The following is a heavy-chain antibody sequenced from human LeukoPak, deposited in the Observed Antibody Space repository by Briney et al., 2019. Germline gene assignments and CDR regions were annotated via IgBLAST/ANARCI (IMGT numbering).Heavy chain of an antibody. Sequence: PGGSLRLSCAASGITLNTNDMNWVRQAPGEGLEWVSIMYPWRSAFYTASLKGRFTVTSDESTNMMFLQINTLLPADTTMYYCVRQGGGDNCRWGQGALVTVSS. D-gene: IGHD4-23*01. CDR2: MYPWRSA. CDR1: GITLNTND. J-gene: IGHJ4*01. CDR3: VRQGGGDNCR. V-gene: IGHV3-66*02.